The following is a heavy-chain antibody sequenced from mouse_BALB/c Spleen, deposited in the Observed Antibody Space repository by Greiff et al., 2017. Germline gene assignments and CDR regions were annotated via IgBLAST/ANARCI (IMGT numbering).Heavy chain of an antibody. Sequence: EVQLQQSGAGLVRPGASVKLSCKASGFTIKDYYMYWVKQRPEQGLEWIGWIDPENGNTIYDPKFQGKASITADTSSNTVYLQLSSLTSEDTAVYYCAARHDGYYAYWGQGTLVTVSA. CDR1: GFTIKDYY. CDR2: IDPENGNT. D-gene: IGHD2-3*01. CDR3: AARHDGYYAY. J-gene: IGHJ3*01. V-gene: IGHV14-1*02.